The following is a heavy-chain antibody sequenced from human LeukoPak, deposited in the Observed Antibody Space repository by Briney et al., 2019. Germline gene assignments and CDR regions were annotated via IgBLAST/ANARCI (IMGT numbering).Heavy chain of an antibody. CDR3: ARERYFDLFGASYYMDV. D-gene: IGHD3-9*01. Sequence: GGSLRLSCAASGFTFSSYEMNWVRQAPGKGLEWVSSISSSSSYIYYADSVKGRFTISRDNAKNSLYLQMNSLRAEDTAVYYWARERYFDLFGASYYMDVWGKGTTVTVSS. CDR1: GFTFSSYE. CDR2: ISSSSSYI. J-gene: IGHJ6*03. V-gene: IGHV3-21*01.